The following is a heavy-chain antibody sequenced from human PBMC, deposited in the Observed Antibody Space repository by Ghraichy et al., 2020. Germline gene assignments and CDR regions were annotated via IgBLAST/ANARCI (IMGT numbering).Heavy chain of an antibody. CDR2: IYYSGRT. D-gene: IGHD6-13*01. V-gene: IGHV4-39*01. CDR3: ARRSYSSSWYGSAAFDI. Sequence: SGTLSLTCTVSGGSISSSSYYWGWFRQPPGKGLEWIGSIYYSGRTYYNPSLKSRVTISVDTSTNQFSLKLSSVTAADTAVYYCARRSYSSSWYGSAAFDIWGQGTMVTVSS. J-gene: IGHJ3*02. CDR1: GGSISSSSYY.